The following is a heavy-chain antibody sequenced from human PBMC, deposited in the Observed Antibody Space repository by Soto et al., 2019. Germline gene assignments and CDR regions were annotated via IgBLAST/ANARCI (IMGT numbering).Heavy chain of an antibody. Sequence: DVQLVESGGGLVKPGGSLRLSCAASGFTFSSYSMNRVRQAPGKGLEWVSSISSSGSHIYYAGSVKGRFTISRDNAENSLYLQMNSLRAEDTAVYYCARCSEMSCIATPAMTYWGQGTLVTVSS. D-gene: IGHD6-13*01. CDR1: GFTFSSYS. CDR3: ARCSEMSCIATPAMTY. J-gene: IGHJ4*02. V-gene: IGHV3-21*02. CDR2: ISSSGSHI.